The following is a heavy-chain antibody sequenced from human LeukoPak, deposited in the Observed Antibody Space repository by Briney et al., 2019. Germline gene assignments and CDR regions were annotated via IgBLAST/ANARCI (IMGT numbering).Heavy chain of an antibody. V-gene: IGHV3-74*01. CDR1: GFTFSSYW. CDR2: INSDGSST. Sequence: GGSLRLSCAASGFTFSSYWMHWVRQAPGKGLVWVSRINSDGSSTSYAASVKSRLTISRDNAKNTLYLQMNSLRAEDTAVYYCASGMAYYMDVWGKGTTVTVSS. CDR3: ASGMAYYMDV. J-gene: IGHJ6*03. D-gene: IGHD5-24*01.